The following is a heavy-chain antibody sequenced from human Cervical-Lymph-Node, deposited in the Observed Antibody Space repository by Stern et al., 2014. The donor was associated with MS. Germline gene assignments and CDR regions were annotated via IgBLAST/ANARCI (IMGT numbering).Heavy chain of an antibody. CDR1: GGTLSNYG. CDR3: ARDGDSSMLGLDV. Sequence: VQLVQSGAEVKKPGSSGKGSCKASGGTLSNYGISWGRQAPGQGLEWMGGIIPMFGTAHYAQKFQGRVTITADESTNTAYMDLSSLTSEDTAVYYCARDGDSSMLGLDVWGQGTTVTVSS. J-gene: IGHJ6*02. V-gene: IGHV1-69*01. CDR2: IIPMFGTA. D-gene: IGHD3-10*01.